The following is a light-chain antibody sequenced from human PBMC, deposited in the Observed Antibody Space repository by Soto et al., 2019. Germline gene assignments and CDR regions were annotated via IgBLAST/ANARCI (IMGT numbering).Light chain of an antibody. CDR2: EGS. CDR3: CSYAGSSTFHVV. V-gene: IGLV2-23*03. J-gene: IGLJ2*01. CDR1: SSDVGSYNL. Sequence: QSVLTQPASVSGSPGQSITIPCTGTSSDVGSYNLVSWYQQHPGKAPKLMIYEGSKRPSGVSNRFSGSKSGNTASLTISGLQAEDEADYYCCSYAGSSTFHVVFGGGTKLTVL.